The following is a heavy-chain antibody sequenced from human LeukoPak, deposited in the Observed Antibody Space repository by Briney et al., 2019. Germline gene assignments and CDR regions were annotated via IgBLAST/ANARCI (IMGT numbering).Heavy chain of an antibody. V-gene: IGHV4-30-2*01. Sequence: SETLSLTCTVSGGFINSAGYYWSWIRQPPGKGLEWIGYTHQSGSTNYNPSLKSRVTTSADRSKNHFSLNLTSMTAADTAVYYCARGATYYYDSSAPDAFDLWGQGTMVTVSS. D-gene: IGHD3-22*01. CDR3: ARGATYYYDSSAPDAFDL. CDR1: GGFINSAGYY. J-gene: IGHJ3*01. CDR2: THQSGST.